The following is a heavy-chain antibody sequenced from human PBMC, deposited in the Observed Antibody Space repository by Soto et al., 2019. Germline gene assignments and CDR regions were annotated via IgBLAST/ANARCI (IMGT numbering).Heavy chain of an antibody. CDR2: INPSGGST. D-gene: IGHD3-3*01. J-gene: IGHJ6*02. Sequence: ASVKVSCKASGYTFTSYYMHWVRQAPGQGLEWMGIINPSGGSTSYAQKFQGRVTMTRDTSTSTVYMELSSLRSEDTAVYYCARPGIFGVVPKGSPYYYYGMDVWGQGTTVTVSS. V-gene: IGHV1-46*01. CDR1: GYTFTSYY. CDR3: ARPGIFGVVPKGSPYYYYGMDV.